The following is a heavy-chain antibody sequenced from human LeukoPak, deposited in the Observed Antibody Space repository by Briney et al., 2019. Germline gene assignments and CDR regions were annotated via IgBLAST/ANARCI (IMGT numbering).Heavy chain of an antibody. D-gene: IGHD3-3*01. CDR2: IYTSGST. CDR1: GGSISSYY. Sequence: SETLSLTCTVSGGSISSYYWSWIRQPPGKGLEWIGYIYTSGSTNYNPSLKSRVTISVDTSKNQFSLKLSSVTAADTAVYYCARQMDFWSGYYTYYYMDVWGKGTTVTVSS. CDR3: ARQMDFWSGYYTYYYMDV. J-gene: IGHJ6*03. V-gene: IGHV4-4*09.